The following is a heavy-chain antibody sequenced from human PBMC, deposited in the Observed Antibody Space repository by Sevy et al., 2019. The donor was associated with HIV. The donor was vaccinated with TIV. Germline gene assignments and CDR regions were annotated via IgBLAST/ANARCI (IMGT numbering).Heavy chain of an antibody. V-gene: IGHV3-48*03. CDR1: GFTFSSYE. D-gene: IGHD2-2*01. Sequence: GGSLRLSCAASGFTFSSYEMNWVRQAPGKGLEWVSYISSSGSTIYYADSVKGRFTISRDNAKNSLYLQMNSLRAEDTAVYYCAGGYQLPHYYYGMDVWGQGTTVTVSS. CDR2: ISSSGSTI. J-gene: IGHJ6*02. CDR3: AGGYQLPHYYYGMDV.